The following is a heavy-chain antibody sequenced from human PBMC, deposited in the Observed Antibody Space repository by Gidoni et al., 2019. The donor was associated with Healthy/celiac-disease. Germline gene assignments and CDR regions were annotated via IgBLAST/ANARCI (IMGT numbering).Heavy chain of an antibody. J-gene: IGHJ5*02. D-gene: IGHD2-15*01. CDR2: IYDSGST. CDR3: ATSSYCSGGSCYPT. CDR1: GGSISSSSYY. Sequence: QLQLQESGPGLVKPSETLSLTCTVSGGSISSSSYYWGWIRQPPGKGLEWIGSIYDSGSTYYNPSLKSRVTISVDTSKNQFSLKLSSVTAADTAVYYCATSSYCSGGSCYPTWGQGTLVTVSS. V-gene: IGHV4-39*01.